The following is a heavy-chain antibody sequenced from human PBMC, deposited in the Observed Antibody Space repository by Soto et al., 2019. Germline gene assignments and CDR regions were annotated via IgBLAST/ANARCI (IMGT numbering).Heavy chain of an antibody. Sequence: EASVKVSCKASGGTFSSYAISWVRQAPGQGLEWMGGIIPIFGTANYAQKFQGRVTITADESTSTAYMELSSLRSEDTAVYYCARATYYYDSSGYYYLTEGWFDPWGQGTLVTVSS. D-gene: IGHD3-22*01. CDR3: ARATYYYDSSGYYYLTEGWFDP. CDR2: IIPIFGTA. CDR1: GGTFSSYA. J-gene: IGHJ5*02. V-gene: IGHV1-69*13.